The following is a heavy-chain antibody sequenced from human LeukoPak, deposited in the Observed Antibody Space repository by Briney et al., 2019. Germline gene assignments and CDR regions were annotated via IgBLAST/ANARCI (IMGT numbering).Heavy chain of an antibody. CDR1: GFTFSSYW. D-gene: IGHD3-22*01. Sequence: GGSLRLSCAASGFTFSSYWMDWVRQAPGKGLVWVSRINSDGCNTTYADSVKGRFTISRDNGKNTLYVEMNSLRAEDTAVYYCHTYYYDSSGSRYFDYWGQGTLVTVSS. J-gene: IGHJ4*02. CDR3: HTYYYDSSGSRYFDY. CDR2: INSDGCNT. V-gene: IGHV3-74*01.